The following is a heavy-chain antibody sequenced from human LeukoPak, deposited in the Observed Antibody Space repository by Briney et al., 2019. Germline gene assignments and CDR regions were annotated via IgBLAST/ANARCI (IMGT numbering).Heavy chain of an antibody. Sequence: PSETLSLTCTVSGGSISSSSYYWGWIRQPPGKGLEWIGSIYYSGSTYYNPSLKSRVTISVDTSKNQFSLKLSSVTAADTAVYYCARHHPTTVVTEYCFDYWGQGTLVTVSS. D-gene: IGHD4-23*01. J-gene: IGHJ4*02. V-gene: IGHV4-39*01. CDR3: ARHHPTTVVTEYCFDY. CDR2: IYYSGST. CDR1: GGSISSSSYY.